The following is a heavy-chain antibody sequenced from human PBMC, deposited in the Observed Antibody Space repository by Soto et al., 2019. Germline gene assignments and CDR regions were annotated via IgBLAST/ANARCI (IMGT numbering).Heavy chain of an antibody. Sequence: PGGSLRLSCAASGFTFSSYGMHWVRQAPGKGLEWVAVISYDGSNKYYADSVKGRFTISRDNSKNTLYLQMNSLRAEDAAVYYCAKDQYTYYYDSSGYSYGMDVWGQGTTVTVSS. J-gene: IGHJ6*02. CDR1: GFTFSSYG. CDR3: AKDQYTYYYDSSGYSYGMDV. V-gene: IGHV3-30*18. CDR2: ISYDGSNK. D-gene: IGHD3-22*01.